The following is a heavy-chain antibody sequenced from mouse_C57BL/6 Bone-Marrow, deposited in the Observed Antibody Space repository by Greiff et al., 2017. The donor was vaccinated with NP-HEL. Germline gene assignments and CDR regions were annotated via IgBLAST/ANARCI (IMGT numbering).Heavy chain of an antibody. D-gene: IGHD2-3*01. Sequence: VKLVESGGGLVQPGGSLSLSCAASGFTFTDYYLSWVRPPPGKALEWLGFIRNKANGYTTEYSASVKGRFTISRDNSQSILYLDMNALRAEDSATYYCACGGLLGAYWGQGTLVNVSA. J-gene: IGHJ3*01. CDR1: GFTFTDYY. CDR3: ACGGLLGAY. V-gene: IGHV7-3*01. CDR2: IRNKANGYTT.